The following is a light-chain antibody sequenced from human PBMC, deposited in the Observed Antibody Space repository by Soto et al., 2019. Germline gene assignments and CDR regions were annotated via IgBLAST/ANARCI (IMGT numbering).Light chain of an antibody. Sequence: EKVMTQSPATLSMSPGERATLSCRASQSVSNFLAWYQQKPGQAPWLLIYGASTRATGVPARFSGSGSGTEFTLTISSLQSEDFAVYYCQQYSNWHSWTFGQGTKVDIK. J-gene: IGKJ1*01. CDR2: GAS. CDR3: QQYSNWHSWT. CDR1: QSVSNF. V-gene: IGKV3-15*01.